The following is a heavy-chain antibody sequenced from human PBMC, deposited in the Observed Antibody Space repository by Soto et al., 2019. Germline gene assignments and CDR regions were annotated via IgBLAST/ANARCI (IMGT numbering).Heavy chain of an antibody. CDR2: IVVGSGNT. V-gene: IGHV1-58*01. D-gene: IGHD1-26*01. J-gene: IGHJ4*02. CDR3: AXXXXXXXXELF. CDR1: GFTFTSSA. Sequence: SVKVSCKASGFTFTSSAVQWVRQARGQRLEWIGWIVVGSGNTNYAQKFQERVTITRDMSTSTAYMELSSLRSEDTAVYYCAXXXXXXXXELFWSRGTLVTVSS.